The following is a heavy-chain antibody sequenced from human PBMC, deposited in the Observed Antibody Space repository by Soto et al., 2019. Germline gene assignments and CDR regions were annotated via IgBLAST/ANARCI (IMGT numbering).Heavy chain of an antibody. Sequence: PSETLSLTCTVSGVSISSGWYYWRWIRQHPGKGLEWIGYIYYSGSTYYNPSLKSRVTISVDTSKNQFSLKLSSVTAADTAVYYCARSYDDYGTPNWFDPWGQGTLVTVSS. V-gene: IGHV4-31*03. CDR3: ARSYDDYGTPNWFDP. CDR2: IYYSGST. CDR1: GVSISSGWYY. J-gene: IGHJ5*02. D-gene: IGHD4-17*01.